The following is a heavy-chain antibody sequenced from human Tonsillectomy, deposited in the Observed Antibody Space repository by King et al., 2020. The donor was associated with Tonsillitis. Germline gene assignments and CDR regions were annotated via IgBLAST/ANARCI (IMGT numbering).Heavy chain of an antibody. V-gene: IGHV4-30-2*01. D-gene: IGHD3-10*01. CDR1: GGSISGGASS. Sequence: LQLQESGSGLVKPSQTLSLTCAVSGGSISGGASSWSWIRQPPGKNLEWIGYIYHSGSTNYNPSLKSRVTISVDRSKNQFSLKLSSVTAADTAVYYCARGFYYASSPWYFDLWGRGILVTVSS. CDR3: ARGFYYASSPWYFDL. CDR2: IYHSGST. J-gene: IGHJ2*01.